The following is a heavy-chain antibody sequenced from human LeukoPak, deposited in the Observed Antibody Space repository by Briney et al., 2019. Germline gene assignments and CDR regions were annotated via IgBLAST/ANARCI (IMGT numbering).Heavy chain of an antibody. Sequence: ASVKVSCKAPGYTFSSYYMHWVRQAPGPGLEWMGIINPSAGSTIYAQKFQGRFTMTRDTSTSTVYMELSSLRSEDTAVYYCARVPGGEGTADDYWGQGTLVSVSS. J-gene: IGHJ4*02. CDR2: INPSAGST. V-gene: IGHV1-46*01. D-gene: IGHD3-10*01. CDR3: ARVPGGEGTADDY. CDR1: GYTFSSYY.